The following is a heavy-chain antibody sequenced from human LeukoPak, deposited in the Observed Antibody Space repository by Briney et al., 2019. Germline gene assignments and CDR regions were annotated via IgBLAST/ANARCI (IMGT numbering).Heavy chain of an antibody. CDR2: IKSKSSGGTT. Sequence: GGSLRLSCAASGFTFSNAWMTWVRQAPGKGLEWVARIKSKSSGGTTDYAAPVKGRFTVSRDDPKNTLYLQMNSLETGDTAVYYCSTMPALRDYWGLGTLVTVSS. CDR3: STMPALRDY. CDR1: GFTFSNAW. V-gene: IGHV3-15*01. J-gene: IGHJ4*02. D-gene: IGHD2-2*01.